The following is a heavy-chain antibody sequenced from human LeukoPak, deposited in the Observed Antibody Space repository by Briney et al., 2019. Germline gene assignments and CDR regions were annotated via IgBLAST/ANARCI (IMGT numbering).Heavy chain of an antibody. D-gene: IGHD1-26*01. CDR2: ISGSGGAT. CDR1: GFTFSSYA. CDR3: ANSRRGSGSSDY. J-gene: IGHJ4*02. Sequence: GGSLRLSCAACGFTFSSYAMSWLRQAPGKGLEWVSAISGSGGATYYADSVKGRFTISRDNSKNTLCLQMNSLRAEDTAVYYCANSRRGSGSSDYWGQGTLVTVSS. V-gene: IGHV3-23*01.